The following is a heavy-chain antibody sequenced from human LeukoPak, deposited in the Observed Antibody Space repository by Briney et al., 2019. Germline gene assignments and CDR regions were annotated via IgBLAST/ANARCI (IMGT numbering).Heavy chain of an antibody. Sequence: ASVTVSFKASGYTFTGYYMHWVRQAPGQGLEWMGWINPNSCGTNYAQKFQGRVTMTRDTSISTAYMELSKLRSDDAAVYDCARGVGTYGDYDRTWYWGQGTLVTVSS. D-gene: IGHD4-17*01. J-gene: IGHJ4*02. V-gene: IGHV1-2*02. CDR1: GYTFTGYY. CDR2: INPNSCGT. CDR3: ARGVGTYGDYDRTWY.